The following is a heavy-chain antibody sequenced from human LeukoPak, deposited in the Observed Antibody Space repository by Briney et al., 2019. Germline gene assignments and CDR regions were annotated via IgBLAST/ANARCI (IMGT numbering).Heavy chain of an antibody. CDR2: IYYSGST. CDR1: GGSIGSYY. D-gene: IGHD3-10*01. J-gene: IGHJ4*02. V-gene: IGHV4-59*01. CDR3: ASNYYGSGSLDY. Sequence: VKPSETLSLTCIVSGGSIGSYYWSWIRQPPGKGLEWIGHIYYSGSTDYNPSLRSRVTISVDTSKNQFSLRLSSVTAADTAVYYCASNYYGSGSLDYWGQGNLVTVSS.